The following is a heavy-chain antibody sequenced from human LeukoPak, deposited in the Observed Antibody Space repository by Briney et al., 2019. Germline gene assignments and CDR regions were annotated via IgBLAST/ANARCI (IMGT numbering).Heavy chain of an antibody. CDR2: IYYSGST. CDR3: ARGWIQLWAPYYYMDV. D-gene: IGHD5-18*01. V-gene: IGHV4-59*01. CDR1: GGSISSYY. Sequence: SETLSLTCTVSGGSISSYYWSWIRQPPGKGLEWIGYIYYSGSTNYNPSLKSRVTISVDTSKNQFSLKLSSVTAADTAVYYCARGWIQLWAPYYYMDVWGKGTTVTVSS. J-gene: IGHJ6*03.